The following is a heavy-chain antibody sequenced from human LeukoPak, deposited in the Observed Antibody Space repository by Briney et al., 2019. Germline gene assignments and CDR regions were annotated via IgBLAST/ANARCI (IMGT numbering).Heavy chain of an antibody. V-gene: IGHV1-2*02. CDR1: GYTFTGYY. CDR3: ARGTIAAAGSFDY. CDR2: INPNSGGT. D-gene: IGHD6-13*01. J-gene: IGHJ4*02. Sequence: ASVKVSCKASGYTFTGYYMHWVRQAPGQGLEWMGWINPNSGGTNYAQKFQGRVTMTRDTSISTAYMELSRLRSDDTAVYYCARGTIAAAGSFDYWGQGTLVTVS.